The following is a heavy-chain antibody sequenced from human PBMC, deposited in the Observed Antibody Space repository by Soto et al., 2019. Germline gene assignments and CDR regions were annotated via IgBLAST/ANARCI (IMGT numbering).Heavy chain of an antibody. CDR2: INHSGIS. J-gene: IGHJ4*02. CDR3: ARGFGVTAPGMRGDSYPLDY. CDR1: GGSFSGYY. V-gene: IGHV4-34*01. Sequence: SETLSLTCAVYGGSFSGYYWTWIRQPPGKGLEWIGEINHSGISNYNPSLKSRVTISVDTSKNHFSLLLRSVTAADTAVYYCARGFGVTAPGMRGDSYPLDYWGQGTLVTVSS. D-gene: IGHD2-21*01.